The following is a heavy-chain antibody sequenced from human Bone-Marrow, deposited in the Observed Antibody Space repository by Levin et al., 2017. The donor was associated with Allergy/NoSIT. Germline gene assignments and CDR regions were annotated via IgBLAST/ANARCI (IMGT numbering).Heavy chain of an antibody. CDR3: ARDFRRLVAGVYFFDY. V-gene: IGHV1-18*01. CDR2: ISAYNGDT. J-gene: IGHJ4*02. D-gene: IGHD6-19*01. CDR1: GYTFSSYG. Sequence: GESLKISCKASGYTFSSYGISWVRQAPGQGLEWMGWISAYNGDTNYSHKVEGRVTMTTDLSTSTAYMELRSLRSDDTAVYYCARDFRRLVAGVYFFDYWGQGTAVTVSS.